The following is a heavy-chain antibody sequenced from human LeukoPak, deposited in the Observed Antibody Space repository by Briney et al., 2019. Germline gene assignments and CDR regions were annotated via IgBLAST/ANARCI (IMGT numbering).Heavy chain of an antibody. V-gene: IGHV3-66*01. CDR1: ELSVGSNY. CDR2: IYSGGST. Sequence: GGSLRLSCAASELSVGSNYMTWVRQAPGKGLEWVSLIYSGGSTYYADSVKGRFTISRDNSKNTLYLQMNSLRAEDTAVYYCAREGNGVTTSFDYWGQGTLVTVSS. J-gene: IGHJ4*02. D-gene: IGHD4-17*01. CDR3: AREGNGVTTSFDY.